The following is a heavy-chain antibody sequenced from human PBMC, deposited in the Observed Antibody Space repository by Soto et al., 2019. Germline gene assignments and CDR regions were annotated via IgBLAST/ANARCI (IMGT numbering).Heavy chain of an antibody. CDR1: GGTFSSYT. V-gene: IGHV1-69*02. CDR2: IIPILGIA. Sequence: QVQLVQSGAEVKKPGSSVKVSCKASGGTFSSYTISWVRQAPGQGLEWMGRIIPILGIANYAQKVQGRVTITAENSTRTAYMEVSSLSSEDTAVYARATGVSSATASDYWGQGNLVTVSS. D-gene: IGHD7-27*01. CDR3: ATGVSSATASDY. J-gene: IGHJ4*02.